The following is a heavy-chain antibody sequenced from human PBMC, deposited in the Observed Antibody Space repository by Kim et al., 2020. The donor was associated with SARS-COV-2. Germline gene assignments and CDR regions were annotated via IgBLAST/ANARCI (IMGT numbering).Heavy chain of an antibody. J-gene: IGHJ6*02. Sequence: GGSLRLSCAASGFTFSSYAMHWVRQAPGKGPEYVSAISSNGGSTYYANSVKGRFTISRENSKNTLYLQMGSLRAEDMAVYYCARDQDSSSSREYYYYGMDVWGQGTTVTVSS. D-gene: IGHD6-6*01. V-gene: IGHV3-64*01. CDR1: GFTFSSYA. CDR2: ISSNGGST. CDR3: ARDQDSSSSREYYYYGMDV.